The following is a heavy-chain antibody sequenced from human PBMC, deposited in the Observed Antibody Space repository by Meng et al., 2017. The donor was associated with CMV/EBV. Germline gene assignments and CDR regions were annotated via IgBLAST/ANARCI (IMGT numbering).Heavy chain of an antibody. D-gene: IGHD3-22*01. V-gene: IGHV4-61*02. CDR1: GGSISSGSYY. Sequence: QVPVQESGPGLVTPSQTLSLTCTVSGGSISSGSYYWSWIRQPAGKGLEWIGRIYTSGSTNYNPSLKSRVTISVDTSKNQFSLKLSSVAAADTAVYYCAREVVVITPYNWFDPWGQGTLVTVSS. J-gene: IGHJ5*02. CDR2: IYTSGST. CDR3: AREVVVITPYNWFDP.